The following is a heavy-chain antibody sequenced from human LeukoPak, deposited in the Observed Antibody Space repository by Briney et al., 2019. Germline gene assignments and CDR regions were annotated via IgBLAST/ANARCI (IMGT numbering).Heavy chain of an antibody. CDR2: IIPIFGTA. CDR3: GAGTGTTDNY. Sequence: SVKVSCKASGGTFSSYAISWVRRAPGQGLEWMGRIIPIFGTANYAQKFQGRVTITTDEPTSTAYMELSSLRSEDTAVYYCGAGTGTTDNYWGKGTLVTVSS. D-gene: IGHD1-1*01. CDR1: GGTFSSYA. V-gene: IGHV1-69*05. J-gene: IGHJ4*02.